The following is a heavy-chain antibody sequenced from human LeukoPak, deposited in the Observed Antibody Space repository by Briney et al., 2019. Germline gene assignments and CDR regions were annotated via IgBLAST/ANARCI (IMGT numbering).Heavy chain of an antibody. CDR1: GYTFTGYY. J-gene: IGHJ4*02. D-gene: IGHD6-13*01. CDR2: INPNSGGT. Sequence: ASVKVSCKASGYTFTGYYMHWVRQAPGQGLEWMGWINPNSGGTNYAQKFQGRVTMTRDTSISTAYMELSRLRSDDTAVYCCARAIAAAAVGVDYWGQGTLVTVSS. V-gene: IGHV1-2*02. CDR3: ARAIAAAAVGVDY.